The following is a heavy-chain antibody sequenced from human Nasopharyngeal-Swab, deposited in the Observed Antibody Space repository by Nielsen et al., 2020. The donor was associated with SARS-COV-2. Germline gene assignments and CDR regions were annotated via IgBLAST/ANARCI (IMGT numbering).Heavy chain of an antibody. CDR1: DDSIRSSSYS. Sequence: SETLSLTCTVSDDSIRSSSYSWGWIRQPPGKGLEWIAQIYPSGSTNSNPSLRSRVTISIDTSKKQFSLKLHSVTAADTAVYYCARLDSRSSGDYWGQGSLVTVSS. J-gene: IGHJ4*02. CDR3: ARLDSRSSGDY. V-gene: IGHV4-39*01. D-gene: IGHD6-6*01. CDR2: IYPSGST.